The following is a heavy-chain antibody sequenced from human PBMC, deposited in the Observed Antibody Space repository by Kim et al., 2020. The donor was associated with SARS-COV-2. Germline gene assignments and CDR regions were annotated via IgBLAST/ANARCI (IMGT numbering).Heavy chain of an antibody. CDR2: ISYDERSR. CDR3: AREDFRFFDN. Sequence: GGSLRLSCAASGFTFSKYVMHWVRQAPGKGLEWVAVISYDERSRYYADSVKGRFSVSRDNSKNTLFLEMNSLRGEDTAIYYCAREDFRFFDNWGQGTLVT. CDR1: GFTFSKYV. V-gene: IGHV3-30*03. D-gene: IGHD3-3*01. J-gene: IGHJ4*02.